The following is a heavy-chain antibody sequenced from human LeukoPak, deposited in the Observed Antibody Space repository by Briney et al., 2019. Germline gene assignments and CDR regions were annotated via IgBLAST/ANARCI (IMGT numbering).Heavy chain of an antibody. J-gene: IGHJ4*02. Sequence: SETLSLTCTVSGGSISSYYWGWIRQPAGKGLEWIGRIYTSGSTNYDPSLKSRVTMSVDTSKNQFSLKLSSVTAADTAVYYCAREGCSSTSCPFDYWGQGTLVTVSS. CDR3: AREGCSSTSCPFDY. CDR1: GGSISSYY. CDR2: IYTSGST. D-gene: IGHD2-2*01. V-gene: IGHV4-4*07.